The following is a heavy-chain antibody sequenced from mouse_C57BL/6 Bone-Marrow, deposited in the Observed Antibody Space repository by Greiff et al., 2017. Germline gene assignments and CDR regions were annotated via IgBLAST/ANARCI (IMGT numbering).Heavy chain of an antibody. J-gene: IGHJ1*03. CDR2: IRSKSNNYAT. Sequence: EVQGVESGGGLVQPKGSLKLSCAASGFSFNTYAMNWVRQAPGKGLEWVARIRSKSNNYATYYADSVKDRFTISRDDSESMLYLQMHNLKTEDTARYYCVRDYYGSFDVWGTGTTVTVSS. V-gene: IGHV10-1*01. CDR1: GFSFNTYA. D-gene: IGHD1-1*01. CDR3: VRDYYGSFDV.